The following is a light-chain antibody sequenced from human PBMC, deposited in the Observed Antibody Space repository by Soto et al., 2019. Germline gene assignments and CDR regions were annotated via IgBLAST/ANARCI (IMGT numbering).Light chain of an antibody. V-gene: IGKV3-20*01. J-gene: IGKJ5*01. Sequence: EIVLTQSPGTLSLSPGERATLSCGASQRVGDTYLAWYQQKPGQAPRLLMYSTSIRATGIPDRFSGSGSGTDFTLTISRLDPEDFAVYYCQHYDRAPMWTFGQGTRLEI. CDR3: QHYDRAPMWT. CDR1: QRVGDTY. CDR2: STS.